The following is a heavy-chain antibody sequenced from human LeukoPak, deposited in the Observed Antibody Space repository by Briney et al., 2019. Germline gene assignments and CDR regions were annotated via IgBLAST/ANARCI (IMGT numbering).Heavy chain of an antibody. CDR2: IIPIFGTA. Sequence: ASVKVSCKASGGTFSSYAISWVRQAPGQGLEWMGGIIPIFGTANYAQKFQGRVTITADESTSTAYMELSSLRSEDTAVYYCAREERGSSSWYTGYFDYWGQGTLVTVSS. D-gene: IGHD6-13*01. V-gene: IGHV1-69*13. CDR3: AREERGSSSWYTGYFDY. J-gene: IGHJ4*02. CDR1: GGTFSSYA.